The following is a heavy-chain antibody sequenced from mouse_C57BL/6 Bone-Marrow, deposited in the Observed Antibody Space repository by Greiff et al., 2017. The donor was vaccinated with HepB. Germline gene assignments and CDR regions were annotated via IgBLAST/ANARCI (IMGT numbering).Heavy chain of an antibody. V-gene: IGHV1-55*01. CDR3: ARYRELLWLRHYAMDY. D-gene: IGHD2-2*01. CDR2: IYPGSGST. Sequence: VKLQQPGAELVKPGASVKMSCKASGYTFTSYWITWVKQRPGQGLEWIGDIYPGSGSTNYNEKFKSKATLTVDTSSSTAYMQLSSLTSEDSAVYYCARYRELLWLRHYAMDYWGQGTSVTVSS. J-gene: IGHJ4*01. CDR1: GYTFTSYW.